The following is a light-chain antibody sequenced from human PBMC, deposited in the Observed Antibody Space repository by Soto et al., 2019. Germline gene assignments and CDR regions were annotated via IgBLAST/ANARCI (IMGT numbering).Light chain of an antibody. Sequence: QTVVTQDPSFSVSPGRTVTLTCGLSSGSVSTTYYPTWYQQTPGQAPRTLIYSTDTRSSGVPDRFSGSILGNKAALTITGAQADDESDYYCVLYMGRGIWVFGGGTKLTVL. CDR1: SGSVSTTYY. V-gene: IGLV8-61*01. CDR2: STD. CDR3: VLYMGRGIWV. J-gene: IGLJ3*02.